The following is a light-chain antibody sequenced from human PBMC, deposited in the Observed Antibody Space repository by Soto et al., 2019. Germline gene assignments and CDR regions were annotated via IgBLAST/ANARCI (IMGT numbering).Light chain of an antibody. CDR1: QTISVY. V-gene: IGKV1-39*01. CDR3: QQLNSYPFT. Sequence: DIQMTQSPPSLSASVGDRVTITCRASQTISVYLNWYQQKPGRAPDVLIYSASTRRSGVPSRFSGSGSGTDFTLTISSLQPEDFATYYCQQLNSYPFTFGGGTKVDIK. CDR2: SAS. J-gene: IGKJ4*01.